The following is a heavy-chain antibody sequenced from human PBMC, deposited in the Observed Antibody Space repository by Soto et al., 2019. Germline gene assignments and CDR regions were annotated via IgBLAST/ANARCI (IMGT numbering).Heavy chain of an antibody. Sequence: SEPLSLTCTVSCDSINNYYWSWIRQPPGKRLEWIGYIYYTGSTTYNPSLESRVTMSVDTSKNQFSLKLSPVNAADTAVYYCAKYRRTAAEGYTLDYWGRGTLVTVSS. CDR1: CDSINNYY. CDR3: AKYRRTAAEGYTLDY. J-gene: IGHJ4*02. D-gene: IGHD6-13*01. V-gene: IGHV4-59*01. CDR2: IYYTGST.